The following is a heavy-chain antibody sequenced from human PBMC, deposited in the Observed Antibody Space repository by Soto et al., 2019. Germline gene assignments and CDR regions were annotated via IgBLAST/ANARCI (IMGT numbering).Heavy chain of an antibody. CDR2: ISWDGINT. D-gene: IGHD3-22*01. Sequence: EVQLVESGGVVVQPGGSLRLSCAASGFTFGDYPMHWVRQAPGKGLEWVSLISWDGINTYYADSVKGRFTISRDNSKNSLDLHMNSLRTEDTALYYCAKDISHYYESSGYFDYWGQGTLVTVSS. V-gene: IGHV3-43*01. CDR3: AKDISHYYESSGYFDY. J-gene: IGHJ4*02. CDR1: GFTFGDYP.